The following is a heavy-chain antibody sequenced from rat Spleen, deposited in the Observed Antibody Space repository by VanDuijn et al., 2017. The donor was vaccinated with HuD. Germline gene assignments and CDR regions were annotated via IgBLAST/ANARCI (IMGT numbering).Heavy chain of an antibody. Sequence: EVQLVESGGGLVQPGRSMKLSCAASGFTFSDFGMAWVRQAPTKGLEGVATISYDGSSTYYRDSVKGRFTISRDNAKSTLYLQMDSLRSEDTATYYCARRHYGYTDYFDYWGQGVMVTVSS. V-gene: IGHV5-29*01. D-gene: IGHD1-9*01. J-gene: IGHJ2*01. CDR2: ISYDGSST. CDR1: GFTFSDFG. CDR3: ARRHYGYTDYFDY.